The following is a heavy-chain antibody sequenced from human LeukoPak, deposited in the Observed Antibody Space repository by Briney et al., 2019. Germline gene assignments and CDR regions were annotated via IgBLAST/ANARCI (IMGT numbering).Heavy chain of an antibody. J-gene: IGHJ4*02. D-gene: IGHD3-10*01. CDR2: TSSDLNVK. CDR1: GFTFRNYV. V-gene: IGHV3-30-3*01. CDR3: AREGYYGSGSPPSLYFDY. Sequence: GESLRLSCAASGFTFRNYVIHWVRQAPGKGLEWVAVTSSDLNVKLYADSVKGRFTISRDNSRSTLYLQMNSLRPEDTAIYYCAREGYYGSGSPPSLYFDYWGQGTLVTVSS.